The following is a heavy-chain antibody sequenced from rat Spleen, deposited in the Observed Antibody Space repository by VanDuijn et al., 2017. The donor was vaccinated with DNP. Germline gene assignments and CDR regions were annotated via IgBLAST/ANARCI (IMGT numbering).Heavy chain of an antibody. CDR2: IGSAAYAP. Sequence: EVQLVESGGGLVQPGGSLKLSCVVSGFIFSDYDMAWVRQAPAKGLEWVAYIGSAAYAPYYGDSVKGRFTISRDNAKSTLYLQMNSLRSEDMATYYCVRWNSGHFDYWGQGVMVTVSS. D-gene: IGHD4-3*01. J-gene: IGHJ2*01. V-gene: IGHV5-22*01. CDR3: VRWNSGHFDY. CDR1: GFIFSDYD.